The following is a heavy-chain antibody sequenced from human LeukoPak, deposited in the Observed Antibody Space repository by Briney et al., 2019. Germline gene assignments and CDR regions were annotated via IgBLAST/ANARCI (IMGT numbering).Heavy chain of an antibody. Sequence: PSETLSLTCTVSGCSISSYYWSWIRQPAGKGLKWIGRIYTGGSTNYNPSLKSRVTMSVDTSKNQFSLKLSSVTAADTAVYYCAREKSSGWYGDAFYIWGQGTMVTVSS. CDR3: AREKSSGWYGDAFYI. CDR1: GCSISSYY. CDR2: IYTGGST. V-gene: IGHV4-4*07. J-gene: IGHJ3*02. D-gene: IGHD6-19*01.